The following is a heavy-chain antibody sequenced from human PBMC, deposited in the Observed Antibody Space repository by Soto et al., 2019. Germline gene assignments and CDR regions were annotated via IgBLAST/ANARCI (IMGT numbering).Heavy chain of an antibody. CDR2: INPSGGST. CDR3: ARDKGGVGDRDGTIEDYYYYGMDV. Sequence: QVQLVQSGAEVKKPGASVKVSCKASGYTFTSYYMHWVRQAPGQGLEWMGIINPSGGSTSYAQKLQGRVTMTRDTSTSTGYMELSSLRSEDTAVYYCARDKGGVGDRDGTIEDYYYYGMDVWGQGTTVTVSS. V-gene: IGHV1-46*01. D-gene: IGHD3-16*01. CDR1: GYTFTSYY. J-gene: IGHJ6*02.